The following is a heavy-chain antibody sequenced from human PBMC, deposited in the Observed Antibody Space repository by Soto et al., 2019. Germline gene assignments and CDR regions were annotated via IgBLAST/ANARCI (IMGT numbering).Heavy chain of an antibody. CDR1: GFTFSSYA. J-gene: IGHJ6*02. Sequence: PGGSLRLSCAASGFTFSSYAMHWVRQAPGKGLEWVAVISYDGSKKYYANSVRGRFTISRDDSKNTLLLQLNSLRSEDTAVYYCAKGTDNWNDPPRNYFYYTMDVWGQGTAVTVSS. CDR2: ISYDGSKK. D-gene: IGHD1-20*01. CDR3: AKGTDNWNDPPRNYFYYTMDV. V-gene: IGHV3-30*18.